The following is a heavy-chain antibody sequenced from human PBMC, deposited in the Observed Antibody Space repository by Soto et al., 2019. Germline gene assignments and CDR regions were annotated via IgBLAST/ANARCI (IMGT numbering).Heavy chain of an antibody. V-gene: IGHV3-23*04. CDR1: GFTFNHYV. J-gene: IGHJ4*02. CDR3: ARVGLGGVLDY. D-gene: IGHD3-16*01. Sequence: EVQLVESVGDLVQPGRSLRLSCAPSGFTFNHYVMTLVRQAPGKGLEWVSSSTKNSVTTLYADSVKGRFTISRDNFNNTLLRQMNSLRVEDTAVYYCARVGLGGVLDYWGQGDLVTVSS. CDR2: STKNSVTT.